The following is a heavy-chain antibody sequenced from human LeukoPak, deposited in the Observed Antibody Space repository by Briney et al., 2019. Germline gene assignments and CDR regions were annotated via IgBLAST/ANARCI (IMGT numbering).Heavy chain of an antibody. D-gene: IGHD6-19*01. CDR3: AREAPGGSGWTYFDY. CDR2: ISSSSSYI. Sequence: PGGSLRLSCAASGFTFSSYSMNWVRQAPGKGLEWVSSISSSSSYIYYADSVKGRFTISRDNAKNSLYLQMNSLRAEDTAVYYCAREAPGGSGWTYFDYWGQGSLVTVSS. J-gene: IGHJ4*02. CDR1: GFTFSSYS. V-gene: IGHV3-21*01.